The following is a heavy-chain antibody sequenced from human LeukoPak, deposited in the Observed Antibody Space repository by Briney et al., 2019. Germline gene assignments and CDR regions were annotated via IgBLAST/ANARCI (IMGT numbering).Heavy chain of an antibody. D-gene: IGHD3-22*01. CDR3: AKDTAGYYDSSGYYAFDY. CDR1: GFTFSSYS. J-gene: IGHJ4*02. V-gene: IGHV3-48*01. Sequence: PGGSLRLSCAASGFTFSSYSMNWVRQAPGKGLEWVSYISGSSSTIYYADSVKGRFTISRDNAKNTLYLQMNSLRAEDTAVYYCAKDTAGYYDSSGYYAFDYWGQGTLVTVSS. CDR2: ISGSSSTI.